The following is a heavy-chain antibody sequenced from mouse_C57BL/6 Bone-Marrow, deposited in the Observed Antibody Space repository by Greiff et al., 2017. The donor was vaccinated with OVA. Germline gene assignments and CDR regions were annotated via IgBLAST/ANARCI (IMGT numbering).Heavy chain of an antibody. CDR1: GISITTGNYR. CDR2: IYYSGTI. J-gene: IGHJ3*01. Sequence: EVQLQQSGPGLVKPSQTVFLTCTVTGISITTGNYRWSWIRQFPGNKLEWIGYIYYSGTITYNPSLTSRTTITRDTPKNQFFLEMNSLTAEDTATYYCARDGGDGPYGFAYWGQGTLVTVSA. V-gene: IGHV3-5*01. D-gene: IGHD2-3*01. CDR3: ARDGGDGPYGFAY.